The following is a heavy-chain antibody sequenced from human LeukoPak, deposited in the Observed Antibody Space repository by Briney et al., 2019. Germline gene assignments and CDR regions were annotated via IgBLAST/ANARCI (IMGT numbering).Heavy chain of an antibody. CDR1: GGSFSGYY. CDR2: ISHSGST. J-gene: IGHJ4*02. CDR3: ARVVPRSSSFDY. Sequence: SETLSLTCAVYGGSFSGYYWSWIRQPPGKVLEWIGEISHSGSTNYNPSLKSRVTISVDTSKNQFSLKLSSVTAADTAVYYCARVVPRSSSFDYWGQGTLVTVSS. D-gene: IGHD6-6*01. V-gene: IGHV4-34*01.